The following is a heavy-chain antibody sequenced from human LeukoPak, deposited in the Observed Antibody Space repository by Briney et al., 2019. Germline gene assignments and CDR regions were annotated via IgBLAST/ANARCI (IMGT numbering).Heavy chain of an antibody. Sequence: GGSPRLSCAASGFTFSSYSMNWVRQAPGKGLEWVSSISSGSTYIYYADSVKGRFTISRDNAKNSLYLLMNSLRAEDTAVYYCARDSTEYCSGSTCYSKDYWGQGTLVTVSS. V-gene: IGHV3-21*01. CDR3: ARDSTEYCSGSTCYSKDY. J-gene: IGHJ4*02. D-gene: IGHD2-15*01. CDR2: ISSGSTYI. CDR1: GFTFSSYS.